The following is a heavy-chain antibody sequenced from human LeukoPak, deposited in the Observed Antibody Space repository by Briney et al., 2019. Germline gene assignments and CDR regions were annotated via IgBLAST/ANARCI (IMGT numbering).Heavy chain of an antibody. CDR2: IYYSGST. Sequence: SETLSLTCTVSGGSISSSSYYWGWIRQPPGKGLEWIGSIYYSGSTYYNPSLKSRVTISVDTSKNQFSLKLSSVTAADTAMYYCARLLRGGGYFDYWGQGTLVTASS. V-gene: IGHV4-39*01. CDR1: GGSISSSSYY. D-gene: IGHD3-16*01. J-gene: IGHJ4*02. CDR3: ARLLRGGGYFDY.